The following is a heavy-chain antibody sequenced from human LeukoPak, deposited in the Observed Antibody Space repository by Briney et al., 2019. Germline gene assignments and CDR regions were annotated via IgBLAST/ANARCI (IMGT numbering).Heavy chain of an antibody. CDR3: ARVRYRLAETYIDY. J-gene: IGHJ4*02. V-gene: IGHV1-2*02. D-gene: IGHD3-16*01. Sequence: ASVKVSCKASGYIFTGYYMHCVRQAPGQGLEWMGGINPNSGDTNYAQKFQGRVTMTRDTSISTAYMELSRLRSDDTAVYYCARVRYRLAETYIDYWGQGTLVTVSS. CDR2: INPNSGDT. CDR1: GYIFTGYY.